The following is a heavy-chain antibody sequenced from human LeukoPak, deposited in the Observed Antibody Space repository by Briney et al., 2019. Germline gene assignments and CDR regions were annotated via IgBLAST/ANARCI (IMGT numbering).Heavy chain of an antibody. D-gene: IGHD3-22*01. CDR2: INSVGSST. V-gene: IGHV3-74*01. Sequence: GGSLRLSCAASGFTFSSYWMHWVRQAPGKGLVWVSRINSVGSSTSYADSVKGRFTISRDNAKNTLYLQMNSLRAEDTAVYYCARDKGRYYCDSSGYSGWGQGTLVTVSS. CDR3: ARDKGRYYCDSSGYSG. J-gene: IGHJ4*02. CDR1: GFTFSSYW.